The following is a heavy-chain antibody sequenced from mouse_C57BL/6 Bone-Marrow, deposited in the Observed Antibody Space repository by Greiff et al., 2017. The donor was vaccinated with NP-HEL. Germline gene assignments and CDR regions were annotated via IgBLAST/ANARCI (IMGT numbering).Heavy chain of an antibody. CDR2: INPNNGGT. J-gene: IGHJ4*01. V-gene: IGHV1-22*01. D-gene: IGHD6-1*01. CDR1: GYTFTDYN. CDR3: GPLGAMDY. Sequence: EVKLMESGPELVKPGASVKMSCKASGYTFTDYNMHWVKQSHGKSLEWIGYINPNNGGTSYNQKFKGKATLTVNKSSSTAYMELRSLTSEDSAVYYCGPLGAMDYWGQGNSVTVSS.